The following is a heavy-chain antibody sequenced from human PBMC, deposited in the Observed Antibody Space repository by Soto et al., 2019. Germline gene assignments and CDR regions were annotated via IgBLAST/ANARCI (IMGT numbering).Heavy chain of an antibody. D-gene: IGHD3-10*01. V-gene: IGHV3-9*01. CDR3: AKRGDAFDI. CDR1: GFTFDDYA. CDR2: ISWNSGSI. J-gene: IGHJ3*02. Sequence: GGSLRLSCAASGFTFDDYAMHWVRQAPGKGLEWVSGISWNSGSIGYADSVKGRFTISRDNAKNSLYLQMNSLRAEDTALYYCAKRGDAFDIWGQGTMVTVSS.